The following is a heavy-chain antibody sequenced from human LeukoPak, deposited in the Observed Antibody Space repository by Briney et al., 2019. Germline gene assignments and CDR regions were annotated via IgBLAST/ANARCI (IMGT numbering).Heavy chain of an antibody. D-gene: IGHD2-15*01. Sequence: GESLKISCKGSGYSFTSYWIGWVRQMPGKGLEWMGIIYPGDSDTRYGPSFQGQVTISADKSISTAYLQWSSLKASDTAMYYCARSQVGYCSGASCYDFDYWGQGTLVTVSS. CDR2: IYPGDSDT. J-gene: IGHJ4*02. CDR1: GYSFTSYW. CDR3: ARSQVGYCSGASCYDFDY. V-gene: IGHV5-51*01.